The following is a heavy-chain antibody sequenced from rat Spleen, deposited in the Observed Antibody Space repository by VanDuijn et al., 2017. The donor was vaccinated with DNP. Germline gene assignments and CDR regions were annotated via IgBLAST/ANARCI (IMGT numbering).Heavy chain of an antibody. J-gene: IGHJ2*01. D-gene: IGHD1-11*01. CDR3: AKGPNYGGWSDYFDY. CDR2: INKDSSRI. Sequence: EVQLVESGGGLVQPGRSLKLSCAASGINFNDYWMGWVRQAPGKGLEWIGEINKDSSRINYNTSLRDKFTISRDNVQNTLYLQMSKVGSEDTAIYYCAKGPNYGGWSDYFDYWGQGVMVTVSS. V-gene: IGHV4-2*01. CDR1: GINFNDYW.